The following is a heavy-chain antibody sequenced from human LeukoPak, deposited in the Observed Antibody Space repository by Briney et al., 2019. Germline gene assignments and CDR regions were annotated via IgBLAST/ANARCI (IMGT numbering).Heavy chain of an antibody. V-gene: IGHV3-23*01. CDR2: ISGRGGST. Sequence: GGSLRLSCAASGFTFSSYAMSWVRQATGKGLEGVSGISGRGGSTYYADSVKGRFTISRDNSKNTLYLQMDSLRADDTAVYYCARVSYDTSGYYYGSYDCWGQGTLVTVSS. CDR3: ARVSYDTSGYYYGSYDC. J-gene: IGHJ4*02. D-gene: IGHD3-22*01. CDR1: GFTFSSYA.